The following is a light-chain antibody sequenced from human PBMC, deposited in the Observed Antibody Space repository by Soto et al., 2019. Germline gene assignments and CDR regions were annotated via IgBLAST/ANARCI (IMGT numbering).Light chain of an antibody. V-gene: IGLV2-14*01. CDR2: EVN. J-gene: IGLJ1*01. CDR1: SSDVGGYNY. CDR3: SSYTTISTPYV. Sequence: QSVLTQPASVSGSPGQSITISCTGTSSDVGGYNYVSWYQQHPGKAPKLMIYEVNNRPSGVSNRFSGSKSGNTASLNISGLQAEDEADYYCSSYTTISTPYVFGTGTKVTVL.